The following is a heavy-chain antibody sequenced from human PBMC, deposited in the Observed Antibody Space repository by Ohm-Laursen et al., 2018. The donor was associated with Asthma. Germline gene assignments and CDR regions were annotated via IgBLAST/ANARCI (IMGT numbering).Heavy chain of an antibody. J-gene: IGHJ6*02. CDR3: ARDRVDIVTTTMNFYYGMDV. CDR2: ISSSGSSI. CDR1: GFSFSSYS. V-gene: IGHV3-21*01. D-gene: IGHD5-12*01. Sequence: SLRLSCTASGFSFSSYSMNWVRQAPGKGLEWVSFISSSGSSIYYADSVKGRFTISRDNAERSLYLQMNSLRAEDTAVYYCARDRVDIVTTTMNFYYGMDVWGQGTTVTVSS.